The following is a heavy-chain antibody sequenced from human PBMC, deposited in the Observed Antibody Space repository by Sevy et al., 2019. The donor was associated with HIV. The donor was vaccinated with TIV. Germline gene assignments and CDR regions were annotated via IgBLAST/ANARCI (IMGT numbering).Heavy chain of an antibody. Sequence: AGSLRLSCSASTFTFSDYYMSWIRLAPGKGLEWVSYIGGRGTTMNYADSGRGRFTISRNNNKNRLYLQMNSLRAEDTAIYYCATVSRRYSETQCFDFWGQGTRVTVSS. J-gene: IGHJ4*02. D-gene: IGHD2-21*01. CDR3: ATVSRRYSETQCFDF. V-gene: IGHV3-11*01. CDR1: TFTFSDYY. CDR2: IGGRGTTM.